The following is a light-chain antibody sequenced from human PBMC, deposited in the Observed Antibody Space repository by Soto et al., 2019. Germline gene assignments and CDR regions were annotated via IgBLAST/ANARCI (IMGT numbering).Light chain of an antibody. CDR3: QQSYSTPRT. J-gene: IGKJ3*01. V-gene: IGKV1-39*01. Sequence: DIQMTQSPSSLSASVGDRVTITCRASQSISSYLNWYQQKPGKAPKLLIYAASSLQSGVPSRFSGSGSGTDFTLTISSLQTEEPATYYCQQSYSTPRTFGPGTKVDIK. CDR2: AAS. CDR1: QSISSY.